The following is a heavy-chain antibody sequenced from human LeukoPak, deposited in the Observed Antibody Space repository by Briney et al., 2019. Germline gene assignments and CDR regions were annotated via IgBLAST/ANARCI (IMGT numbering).Heavy chain of an antibody. J-gene: IGHJ4*02. D-gene: IGHD5-18*01. CDR2: ISGSGGST. V-gene: IGHV3-23*01. Sequence: PGGSLRLSCAASGFTFSDYYMNWIRQAPGKGLEWVSAISGSGGSTYYADSVKGRFTISRDNSKNTLYLQMNSLRAEDTAVYYCAKDPLRGYSYGSTFDYWGQGTLVTVSS. CDR3: AKDPLRGYSYGSTFDY. CDR1: GFTFSDYY.